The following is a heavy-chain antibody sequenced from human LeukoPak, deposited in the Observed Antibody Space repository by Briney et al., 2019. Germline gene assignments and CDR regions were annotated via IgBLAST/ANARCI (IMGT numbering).Heavy chain of an antibody. CDR3: AKALSLPQYYYYYGMDV. Sequence: GGSLRLSCAASEFTFRSYAMSWVRQAPGKGLEWVSTISGSGDSKYYEDSVKGRFTISRDNSKNTLYLQMNSLRAEDTAVYYCAKALSLPQYYYYYGMDVWGQGTTVTVSS. CDR1: EFTFRSYA. V-gene: IGHV3-23*01. J-gene: IGHJ6*02. CDR2: ISGSGDSK.